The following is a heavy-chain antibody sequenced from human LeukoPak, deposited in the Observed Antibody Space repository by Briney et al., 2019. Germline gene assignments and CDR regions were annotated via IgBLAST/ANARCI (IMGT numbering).Heavy chain of an antibody. CDR3: ASQYYDILTPNYYGMDV. CDR2: IYTSGST. D-gene: IGHD3-9*01. J-gene: IGHJ6*02. V-gene: IGHV4-4*07. CDR1: GGSISSYY. Sequence: PSETLSLTCTVSGGSISSYYWSWIRQPAGKGLEWIGRIYTSGSTNYNPSLKSRVTMSVDTSKNQFSLKLSSVTAADTAVYYCASQYYDILTPNYYGMDVWGQGTTVTVSS.